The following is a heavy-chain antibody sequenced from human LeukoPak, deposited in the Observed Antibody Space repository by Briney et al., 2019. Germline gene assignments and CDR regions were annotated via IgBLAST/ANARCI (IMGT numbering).Heavy chain of an antibody. CDR2: IVVVSGNT. D-gene: IGHD3-22*01. Sequence: GASVKVSCKASGFTFTSSAMQWVRQARGQRLEWIGWIVVVSGNTNYAQKFQERVNITRDMSTSTAYMELSSLRSEDTAVYYCAAGATYYYDSSGYPDAFDIWGQGTMVTVSS. CDR1: GFTFTSSA. CDR3: AAGATYYYDSSGYPDAFDI. V-gene: IGHV1-58*02. J-gene: IGHJ3*02.